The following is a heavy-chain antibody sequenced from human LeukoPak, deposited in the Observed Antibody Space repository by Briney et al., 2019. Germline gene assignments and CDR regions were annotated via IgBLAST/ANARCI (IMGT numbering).Heavy chain of an antibody. Sequence: GASVKVSCKASGGTFSSYAISWVRQAPGQGLEWMGGIIPIFGTANYAQKFQGRVTITADESTSTAYMELSSLRSEDTAVYYCARDSGNYDFWSGYSERYFDLWGRGTLVTVSS. CDR3: ARDSGNYDFWSGYSERYFDL. J-gene: IGHJ2*01. V-gene: IGHV1-69*13. D-gene: IGHD3-3*01. CDR1: GGTFSSYA. CDR2: IIPIFGTA.